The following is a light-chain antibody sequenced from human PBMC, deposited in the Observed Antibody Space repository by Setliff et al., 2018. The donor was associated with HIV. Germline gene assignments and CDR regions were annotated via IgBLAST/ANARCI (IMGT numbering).Light chain of an antibody. Sequence: QSALTQPRSVSGSPGQSVTISCTGTSSDVGGYNYVSWYQQHPGRAPKLMIYDVNKRPSGVPGRFSGSKSGNAASLTISGLRAEDEADYYCCSYAGTYTYVFGTGTKVTVL. V-gene: IGLV2-11*01. CDR3: CSYAGTYTYV. CDR2: DVN. CDR1: SSDVGGYNY. J-gene: IGLJ1*01.